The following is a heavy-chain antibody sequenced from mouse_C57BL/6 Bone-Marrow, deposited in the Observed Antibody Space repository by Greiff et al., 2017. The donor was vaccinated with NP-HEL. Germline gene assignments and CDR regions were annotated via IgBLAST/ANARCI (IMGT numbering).Heavy chain of an antibody. V-gene: IGHV3-8*01. D-gene: IGHD1-1*01. CDR3: ARSPYYYGSRRGYAMDY. CDR2: ISYSGST. Sequence: EVKLQESGPGLAKPSQTLSLTCSVTGYSITSDYWNWIRKFPGNKLEYMGYISYSGSTYYNPSLKSRISITRDTSKNQYYLQLNSVTTEDTATYYCARSPYYYGSRRGYAMDYWGQGTSVTVSS. J-gene: IGHJ4*01. CDR1: GYSITSDY.